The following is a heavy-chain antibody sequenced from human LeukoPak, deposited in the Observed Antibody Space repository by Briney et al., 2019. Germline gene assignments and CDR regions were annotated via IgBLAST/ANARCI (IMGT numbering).Heavy chain of an antibody. J-gene: IGHJ4*02. CDR3: ARLGYYGSGRPFGY. CDR2: INHSGST. Sequence: SETLSLTCAVYGGSFSGYYWSWIRQPPGKGLEWIGEINHSGSTNYNPSLKSRVTISVDTSKNQFSLKLSSVTAADTAVYYCARLGYYGSGRPFGYWGQGTLVTVSS. CDR1: GGSFSGYY. D-gene: IGHD3-10*01. V-gene: IGHV4-34*01.